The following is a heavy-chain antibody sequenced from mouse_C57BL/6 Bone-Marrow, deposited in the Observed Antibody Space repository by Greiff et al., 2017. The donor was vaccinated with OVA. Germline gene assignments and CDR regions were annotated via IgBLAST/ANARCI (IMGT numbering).Heavy chain of an antibody. J-gene: IGHJ2*01. CDR1: GFTFSSYG. V-gene: IGHV5-6*01. CDR2: ISSGGSYT. D-gene: IGHD2-4*01. CDR3: ARHDDYDVDY. Sequence: EVKLVESGGDLVKPGGSLKLSCAASGFTFSSYGMSWVRQTPDKRLEWVATISSGGSYTYYPDSVKGRFTISRDNAKNTLYLQMSSLKSEDTAMYYCARHDDYDVDYWGQGTTLTVSS.